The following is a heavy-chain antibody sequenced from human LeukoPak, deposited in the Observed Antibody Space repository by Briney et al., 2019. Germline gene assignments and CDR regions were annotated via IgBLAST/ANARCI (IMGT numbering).Heavy chain of an antibody. D-gene: IGHD4-11*01. V-gene: IGHV3-11*04. CDR1: GFTFSDYY. Sequence: GGSLRLSCAASGFTFSDYYMSWIRQAPGKGLEWVSYISSSGSTIYYADSVKGRFTISRDNAKNSLYLQMNSLRAEDTAVYYCARDLTVTTHLRGWFDPWGQGTLVTVSS. CDR2: ISSSGSTI. J-gene: IGHJ5*02. CDR3: ARDLTVTTHLRGWFDP.